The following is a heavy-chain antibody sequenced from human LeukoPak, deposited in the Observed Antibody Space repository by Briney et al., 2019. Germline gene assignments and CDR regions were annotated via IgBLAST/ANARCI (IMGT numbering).Heavy chain of an antibody. V-gene: IGHV3-21*04. J-gene: IGHJ6*02. CDR2: ITSTSGDM. Sequence: PGGSLRLSCAASGFTFKSYSMNWARQAPGKGLEWVAFITSTSGDMFYADSVKGRFTISRDNSKNSLYLQMNSLRTEDTALYYCAKDDNGSGSYYFAYYYGMDVWGQGTTVTVSS. CDR1: GFTFKSYS. CDR3: AKDDNGSGSYYFAYYYGMDV. D-gene: IGHD3-10*01.